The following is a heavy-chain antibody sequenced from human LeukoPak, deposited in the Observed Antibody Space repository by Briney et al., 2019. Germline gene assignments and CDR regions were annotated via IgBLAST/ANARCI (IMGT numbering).Heavy chain of an antibody. CDR3: ASGRSYYYDSGSSLDY. CDR1: GYTFTGYY. CDR2: INPNSGGT. V-gene: IGHV1-2*02. D-gene: IGHD3-10*01. Sequence: ASVKVSCKASGYTFTGYYMHWVRQAPGQGLEWMGWINPNSGGTNYAQKFQGRVTTTRDTSISTAYMELSRLRSDDTAVYYCASGRSYYYDSGSSLDYWGQGTLVTVSS. J-gene: IGHJ4*02.